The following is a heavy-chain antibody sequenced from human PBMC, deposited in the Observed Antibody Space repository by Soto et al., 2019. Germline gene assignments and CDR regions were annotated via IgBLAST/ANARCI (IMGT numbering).Heavy chain of an antibody. V-gene: IGHV4-30-2*01. J-gene: IGHJ4*02. Sequence: SETLSLTCAVSGGSISSGGYSWSWIRQPPGKGLEWIGYIYHSGSTYYNPSLKSRVTISVDRSKNQFSLKLSSVTAADTAVYYCARAGAGTTRRVYYFDYWGQGTLVTVS. CDR2: IYHSGST. CDR3: ARAGAGTTRRVYYFDY. CDR1: GGSISSGGYS. D-gene: IGHD1-7*01.